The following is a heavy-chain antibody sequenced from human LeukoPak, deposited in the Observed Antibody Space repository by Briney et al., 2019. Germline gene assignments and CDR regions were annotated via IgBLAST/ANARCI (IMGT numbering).Heavy chain of an antibody. J-gene: IGHJ4*02. CDR3: AREIPSGSYAPDY. Sequence: GGSLRLSCAACGFTFSSYSMNWVRQAPGKGLKWVSYISRSSNSMYYADSVKGRFTISRDNAKNSLYLQMSSLRREDTAMYHCAREIPSGSYAPDYWGQGTLVTVSS. V-gene: IGHV3-21*01. CDR1: GFTFSSYS. D-gene: IGHD1-26*01. CDR2: ISRSSNSM.